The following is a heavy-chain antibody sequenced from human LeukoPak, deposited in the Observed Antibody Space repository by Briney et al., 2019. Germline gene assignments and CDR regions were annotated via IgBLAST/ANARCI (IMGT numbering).Heavy chain of an antibody. CDR2: INSDGSST. CDR1: GFTFRSYW. CDR3: ARVSDYYDSSGYYSQDY. D-gene: IGHD3-22*01. J-gene: IGHJ4*02. Sequence: GGSLRLSCAASGFTFRSYWMHWVRQAPGKGLVWVSRINSDGSSTTYADSVKGRFTISRDNAKNTLYLQMNSLRAEDTAVYYCARVSDYYDSSGYYSQDYWGQGTLVTVSS. V-gene: IGHV3-74*01.